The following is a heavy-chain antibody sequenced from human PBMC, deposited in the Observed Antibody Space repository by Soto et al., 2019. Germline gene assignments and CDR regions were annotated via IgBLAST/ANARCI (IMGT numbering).Heavy chain of an antibody. J-gene: IGHJ4*02. CDR1: GFFFSSYT. Sequence: EVQLLESGGGLVQPGGSLRLSWVGSGFFFSSYTMTWVRQAPGKGLEWVSSFSATSENTYYADSVRGRFTISGDNSKNTLFLQMNSLTAEDTAMYYCAKARDQQWVRLPFDYWGQGILVIVSS. CDR3: AKARDQQWVRLPFDY. CDR2: FSATSENT. D-gene: IGHD6-19*01. V-gene: IGHV3-23*01.